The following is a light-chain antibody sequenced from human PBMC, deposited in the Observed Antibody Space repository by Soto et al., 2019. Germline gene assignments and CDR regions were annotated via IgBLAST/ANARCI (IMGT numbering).Light chain of an antibody. V-gene: IGKV3-20*01. CDR3: QHYQVGQPIA. CDR1: QSVSNDF. J-gene: IGKJ5*01. CDR2: GAS. Sequence: EIVLTQSPGILSLSPGERATLSCRASQSVSNDFLAWYQQKPGQAPRLLIYGASSRATGITDRFSGSGSGTDFTLTISRLEPEDFALYYCQHYQVGQPIAFGRGTRLEIK.